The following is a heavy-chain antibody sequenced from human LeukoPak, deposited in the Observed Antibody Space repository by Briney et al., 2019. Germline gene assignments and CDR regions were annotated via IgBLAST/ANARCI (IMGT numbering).Heavy chain of an antibody. V-gene: IGHV1-46*01. J-gene: IGHJ4*02. CDR1: GYTFTSNY. CDR2: IYPRDGST. CDR3: ARDQEGFDY. Sequence: ASVKVSCKASGYTFTSNYIHWVRQTPGQGLEWMGMIYPRDGSTSYAQKFQGRVTVTRDTSTSTVHMELSGLRSEDTAVYYCARDQEGFDYWGQGTLVTVSS.